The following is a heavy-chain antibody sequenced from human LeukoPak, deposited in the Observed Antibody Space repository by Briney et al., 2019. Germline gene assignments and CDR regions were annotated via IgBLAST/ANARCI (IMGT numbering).Heavy chain of an antibody. CDR2: TRNKANSYTT. Sequence: GGSLRLSCAGSGFTFSDYYMDWVRQAPGKGLEWVGRTRNKANSYTTEYAASVKGRFTISRDDSKSSLYLQMNSLKTEDTAVYYCAGLTSARGFDPWGQGTLVTVSS. CDR3: AGLTSARGFDP. J-gene: IGHJ5*02. CDR1: GFTFSDYY. D-gene: IGHD3-10*01. V-gene: IGHV3-72*01.